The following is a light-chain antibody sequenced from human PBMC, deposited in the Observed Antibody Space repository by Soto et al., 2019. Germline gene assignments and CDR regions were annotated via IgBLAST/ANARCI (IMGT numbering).Light chain of an antibody. CDR2: GAS. CDR1: QSVSSN. J-gene: IGKJ2*01. V-gene: IGKV3-15*01. CDR3: QQYNNWPRTT. Sequence: EIVMTQSPATLSVSPGERATLSCRASQSVSSNLAWYQQKPGQAPRLLIYGASTRANGIPARFSGSGSGTEFTLTISSLQSEDFAVYYCQQYNNWPRTTFGQGTKLEIK.